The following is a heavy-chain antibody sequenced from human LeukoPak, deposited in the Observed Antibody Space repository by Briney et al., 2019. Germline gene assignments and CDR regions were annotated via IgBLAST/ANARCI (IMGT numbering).Heavy chain of an antibody. J-gene: IGHJ4*02. CDR1: GGSISSSSYY. D-gene: IGHD3-10*01. V-gene: IGHV4-39*07. Sequence: SETLSFTCTVSGGSISSSSYYWGWIRQPPGKGLEWIGSIYYSGSTYYNPSLKSRVTISVDTSKNQFSLKLSSVTAADTAVYYCARAAPHYYGSGSYHDYWGQGTLVTVSS. CDR3: ARAAPHYYGSGSYHDY. CDR2: IYYSGST.